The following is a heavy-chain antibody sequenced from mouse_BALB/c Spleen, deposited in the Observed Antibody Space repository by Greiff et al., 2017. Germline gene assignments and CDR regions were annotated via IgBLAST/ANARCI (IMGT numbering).Heavy chain of an antibody. Sequence: EVKLMESGGGLVQPGGSLRLSCATSGFTFTDYYMSWVRQPPGKALEWLGFIRNKANGYTTEYSASVKGRFTISRDNSQSILYLQMNTLRAEDSATYYCARDKGIYYDYWFAYWGQGTLVTVSA. CDR1: GFTFTDYY. D-gene: IGHD2-4*01. CDR2: IRNKANGYTT. V-gene: IGHV7-3*02. CDR3: ARDKGIYYDYWFAY. J-gene: IGHJ3*01.